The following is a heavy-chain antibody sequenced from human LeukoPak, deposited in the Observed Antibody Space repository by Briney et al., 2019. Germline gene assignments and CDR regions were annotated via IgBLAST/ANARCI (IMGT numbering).Heavy chain of an antibody. D-gene: IGHD3-10*01. CDR2: IKQDGSEM. CDR1: GFTFSNYW. J-gene: IGHJ4*02. V-gene: IGHV3-7*03. Sequence: QIGGSLRLSCAASGFTFSNYWMSWVRQTPGEALEWVANIKQDGSEMYYLDSVKGRFTISRDNSKNTLYLQMNSLRAEDTAVYYCAKPHSLWFGELFPFDYWGQGTLVTVSS. CDR3: AKPHSLWFGELFPFDY.